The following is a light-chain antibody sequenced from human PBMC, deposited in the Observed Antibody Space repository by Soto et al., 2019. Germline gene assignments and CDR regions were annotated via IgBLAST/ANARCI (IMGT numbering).Light chain of an antibody. J-gene: IGLJ3*02. V-gene: IGLV2-14*01. CDR2: EVS. CDR3: SSYTTTNTLV. CDR1: SNDVGGYNY. Sequence: QSALTQPASVSGSPGQSITISCTGTSNDVGGYNYVSWYQQHPGKAPKVIVSEVSNRPSGVSNRFSGSKSANTASLTISGLQAEDEADYYCSSYTTTNTLVFGGGTKLTVL.